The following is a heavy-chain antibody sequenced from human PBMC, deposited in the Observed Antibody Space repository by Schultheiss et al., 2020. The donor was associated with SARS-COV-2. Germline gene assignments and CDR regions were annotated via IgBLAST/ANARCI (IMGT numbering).Heavy chain of an antibody. CDR2: IYYSGST. CDR1: GGSISSYY. Sequence: SETLSLTCTVSGGSISSYYWSWIRQPPGKGLEWIGYIYYSGSTNYNPSLKSRVTISVDTSKNQFSLKLSSVTAADTAVYYCASRGYSYVNFDYWGQGTLVTVSS. CDR3: ASRGYSYVNFDY. J-gene: IGHJ4*02. D-gene: IGHD5-18*01. V-gene: IGHV4-59*08.